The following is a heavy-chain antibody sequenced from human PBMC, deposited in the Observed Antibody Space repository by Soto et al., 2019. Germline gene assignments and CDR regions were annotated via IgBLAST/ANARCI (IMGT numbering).Heavy chain of an antibody. CDR3: ARGADGYKLGNY. CDR1: GGSISGGGFY. D-gene: IGHD5-12*01. J-gene: IGHJ4*02. CDR2: IHFSGDT. V-gene: IGHV4-31*03. Sequence: QVQLQESGPGLVEPSQTLSLTCTVSGGSISGGGFYWSWIRQHPGKGLEWIGYIHFSGDTYYNPSLQSRVTISGDTSKNQFSLKLTSLTAADTAVYFCARGADGYKLGNYWGQGTLVTVSS.